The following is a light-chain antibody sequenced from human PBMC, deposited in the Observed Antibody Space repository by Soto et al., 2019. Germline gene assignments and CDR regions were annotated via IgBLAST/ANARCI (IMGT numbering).Light chain of an antibody. J-gene: IGKJ1*01. CDR3: QHYDNWPRT. Sequence: EIVMTQSPATLSVSPGERATLSCRASQSVSRNLAWYQQKPGQAPRLLMYGASTRATGIPARFSGSGSGTEFTLTISSLQSDDFGVYFCQHYDNWPRTVGQGTKVEI. V-gene: IGKV3-15*01. CDR2: GAS. CDR1: QSVSRN.